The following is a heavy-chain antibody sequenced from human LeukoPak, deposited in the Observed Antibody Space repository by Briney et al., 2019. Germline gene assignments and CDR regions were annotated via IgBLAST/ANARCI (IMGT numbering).Heavy chain of an antibody. CDR3: AREGKEPGSGYFDL. Sequence: GGSLRLSCSASGFTFSTYAMHWVRQAPGKGLEWVSVIYGGGSTFHADSVQGRFAISRDNSKNMLYLHMNTLRVEDTAVYYCAREGKEPGSGYFDLWGRGTVVTVSS. CDR2: IYGGGST. J-gene: IGHJ2*01. V-gene: IGHV3-66*01. CDR1: GFTFSTYA. D-gene: IGHD2-15*01.